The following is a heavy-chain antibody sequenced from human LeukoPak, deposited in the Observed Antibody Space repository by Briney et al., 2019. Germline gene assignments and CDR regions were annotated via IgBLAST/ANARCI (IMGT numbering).Heavy chain of an antibody. Sequence: GASVKVSCKASGYTFTGYYMHWVRQAPGQGLEWMGWINPYSGDTNYAQKFQGRVTMTRDMSISTAYMELSRLRSDDTAVYYCATAITISYGMDVWGQGTTVTVSS. CDR2: INPYSGDT. CDR3: ATAITISYGMDV. J-gene: IGHJ6*02. CDR1: GYTFTGYY. V-gene: IGHV1-2*02. D-gene: IGHD3-9*01.